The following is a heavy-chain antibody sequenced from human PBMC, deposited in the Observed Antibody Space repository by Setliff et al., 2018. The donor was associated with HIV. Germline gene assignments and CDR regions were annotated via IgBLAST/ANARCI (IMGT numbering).Heavy chain of an antibody. CDR3: ATHRWYSGSYLRDY. D-gene: IGHD1-26*01. J-gene: IGHJ4*02. CDR2: FDPEKSEK. V-gene: IGHV1-24*01. Sequence: ASVKVSCKVSGHTLTELSMHWVRQAPGKGLEWMGGFDPEKSEKIYAQKLQGRVTMTEDTSTETAYMELRSLRSEDTAVYYCATHRWYSGSYLRDYWGQGTLVTVSS. CDR1: GHTLTELS.